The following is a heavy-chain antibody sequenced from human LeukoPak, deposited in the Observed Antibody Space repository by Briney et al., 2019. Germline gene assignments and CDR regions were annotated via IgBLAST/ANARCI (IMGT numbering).Heavy chain of an antibody. J-gene: IGHJ3*02. CDR2: ISAYNGNT. Sequence: ASVKVSCKASGYTFTSYGISWVRQAPGQGLEWMGWISAYNGNTNYAQKLQGRVTMTRDTSTSTVYMELSSLRSEDTAVYYCARGRYCSGGSCYVGAFDIWGQGTMVTVSS. D-gene: IGHD2-15*01. V-gene: IGHV1-18*01. CDR3: ARGRYCSGGSCYVGAFDI. CDR1: GYTFTSYG.